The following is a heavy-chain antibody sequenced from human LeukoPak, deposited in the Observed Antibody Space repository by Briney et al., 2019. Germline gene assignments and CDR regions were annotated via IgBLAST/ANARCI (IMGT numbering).Heavy chain of an antibody. CDR3: ARDLGYYYGSGRGAPIDY. CDR1: GFTFNSYE. D-gene: IGHD3-10*01. CDR2: INSGGSAI. Sequence: GGSLRLSCAASGFTFNSYEMNWVRQAPGKGLEWVSYINSGGSAIYYADSVKGRFTISRDNFKNTLYLQMNSLRAEDTAVYYCARDLGYYYGSGRGAPIDYWGQGTLVTVSS. V-gene: IGHV3-48*03. J-gene: IGHJ4*02.